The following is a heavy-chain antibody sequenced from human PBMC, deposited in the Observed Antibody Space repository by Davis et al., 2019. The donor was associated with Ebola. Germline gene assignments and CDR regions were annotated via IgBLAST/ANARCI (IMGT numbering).Heavy chain of an antibody. CDR2: IWYDGSNK. D-gene: IGHD6-13*01. Sequence: PGGSLRLSCAASGFTFSSYGMHWVRQAPGKGLEWVAVIWYDGSNKYYADSVKGRFTISRDNAKNSLYLQMNSLRAEDTALYYCAKAAAAGTGVFDYWGQGTLVTVSS. CDR3: AKAAAAGTGVFDY. V-gene: IGHV3-33*03. CDR1: GFTFSSYG. J-gene: IGHJ4*02.